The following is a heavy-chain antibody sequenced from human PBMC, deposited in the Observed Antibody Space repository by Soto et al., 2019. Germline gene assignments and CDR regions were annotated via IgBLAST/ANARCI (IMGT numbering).Heavy chain of an antibody. V-gene: IGHV3-53*01. CDR3: ARDRGAAAPGNFDY. D-gene: IGHD6-13*01. CDR1: GFTVSSNY. Sequence: LRLSCAASGFTVSSNYMSWVRQAPGKGLEWVSLIYSGGSTYYADSVKGRFTIPRDNSKNTLYLQMNSLRAEDTAVYFCARDRGAAAPGNFDYWGQGTLVTVSS. CDR2: IYSGGST. J-gene: IGHJ4*02.